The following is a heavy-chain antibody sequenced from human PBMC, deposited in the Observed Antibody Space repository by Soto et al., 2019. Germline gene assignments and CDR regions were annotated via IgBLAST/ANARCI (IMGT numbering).Heavy chain of an antibody. CDR1: GFTFSSYD. J-gene: IGHJ3*02. CDR2: IGTAGDT. Sequence: GGSLRLSCAASGFTFSSYDMHWVRQATGKGLEWVSAIGTAGDTYYPGSVKGRFTISRDNSKNTLYLQMNSLRAEDTAVYYCAREGLGFWSGPTRGTNAFDIWGQGTMVTVSS. V-gene: IGHV3-13*01. CDR3: AREGLGFWSGPTRGTNAFDI. D-gene: IGHD3-3*01.